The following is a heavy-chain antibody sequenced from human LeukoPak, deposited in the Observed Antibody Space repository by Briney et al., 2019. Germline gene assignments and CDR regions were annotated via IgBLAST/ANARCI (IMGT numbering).Heavy chain of an antibody. CDR3: ARCCSSTSCLAYYYYYYGMDV. Sequence: ASVKVSCTASGYTFTSYGISWVRQAPGQGLEWMGWISAYNGNTNYAQKLQGRVTMTTDTSTSTAYMELRSPRSDDTAVYYCARCCSSTSCLAYYYYYYGMDVWGQGTTVTVSS. CDR1: GYTFTSYG. J-gene: IGHJ6*02. CDR2: ISAYNGNT. D-gene: IGHD2-2*01. V-gene: IGHV1-18*01.